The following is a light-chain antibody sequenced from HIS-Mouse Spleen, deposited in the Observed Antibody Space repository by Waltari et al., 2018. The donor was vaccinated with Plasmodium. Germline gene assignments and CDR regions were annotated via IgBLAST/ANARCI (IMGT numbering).Light chain of an antibody. CDR3: QQFNSYPLT. CDR1: QGISSA. CDR2: DAS. Sequence: AIQLTQYPSSLSASVGDSVTIPCRASQGISSALAWYHQKPGKAPKLLIYDASSLESGVPSRFSGSGSGTDFTLTISSLQPEDFATYYCQQFNSYPLTFGGGTKVEIK. V-gene: IGKV1-13*02. J-gene: IGKJ4*01.